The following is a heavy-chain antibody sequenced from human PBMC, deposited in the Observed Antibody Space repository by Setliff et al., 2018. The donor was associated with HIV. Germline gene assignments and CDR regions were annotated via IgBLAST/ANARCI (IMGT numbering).Heavy chain of an antibody. CDR2: IFHSGDT. CDR3: ATRPRIAARPFDY. J-gene: IGHJ4*02. V-gene: IGHV4-31*03. D-gene: IGHD6-6*01. Sequence: SETLSLTCSVSGVSVGSGDYYWHWIRQHPEKALEWIGYIFHSGDTYYNPSLKSRISMTVDTSKNQFPLELTSLTAADTAVYYCATRPRIAARPFDYWGQGMLVTVSS. CDR1: GVSVGSGDYY.